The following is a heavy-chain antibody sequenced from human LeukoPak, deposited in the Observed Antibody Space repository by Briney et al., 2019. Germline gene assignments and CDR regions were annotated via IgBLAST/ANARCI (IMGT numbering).Heavy chain of an antibody. Sequence: GGSLRLSCAGSGFSVSSDHMSWVRQAPGKGLEWVSAISGSGGSTYYADSVKGRFTISRDNSKNTLYLQMNSLRAEDTAVYYCARDYSSSSLGYFDYWGQGTLVTVSS. CDR1: GFSVSSDH. J-gene: IGHJ4*02. CDR2: ISGSGGST. V-gene: IGHV3-23*01. D-gene: IGHD6-13*01. CDR3: ARDYSSSSLGYFDY.